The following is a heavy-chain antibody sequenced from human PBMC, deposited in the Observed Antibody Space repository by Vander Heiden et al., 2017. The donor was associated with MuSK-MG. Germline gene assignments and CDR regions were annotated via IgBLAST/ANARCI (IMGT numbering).Heavy chain of an antibody. CDR3: ARDTPPGGWFDP. CDR2: IIPIFGTA. Sequence: VQLVQSGAEVKKPGPSVKVPSKATGGPFSRYALSWVRQAHGQGLEWMGGIIPIFGTANYAQKFQGRVTITADESTSTAYMELSSLRSEDTAVYYCARDTPPGGWFDPWGQGTLVTVSS. D-gene: IGHD3-10*01. V-gene: IGHV1-69*01. J-gene: IGHJ5*02. CDR1: GGPFSRYA.